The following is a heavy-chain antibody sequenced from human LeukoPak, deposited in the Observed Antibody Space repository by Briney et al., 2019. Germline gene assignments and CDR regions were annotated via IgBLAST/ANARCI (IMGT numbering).Heavy chain of an antibody. CDR3: ARDRLLEDRDYNSYYYMDV. CDR2: IYTSGST. J-gene: IGHJ6*03. D-gene: IGHD1-1*01. CDR1: GGSISSYY. V-gene: IGHV4-4*07. Sequence: SETLSLTCTVSGGSISSYYWSWIRQPAGKGLEWIGRIYTSGSTNYNPSLKSRVTMSVDTSKNQFSLKLSSVTAADTAVYYCARDRLLEDRDYNSYYYMDVWGIGTTVTVSS.